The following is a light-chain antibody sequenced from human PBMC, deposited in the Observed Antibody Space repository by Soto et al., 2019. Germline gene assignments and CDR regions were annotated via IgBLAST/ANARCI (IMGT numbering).Light chain of an antibody. J-gene: IGLJ2*01. CDR1: ALPKQY. CDR3: QSADSSGTLNVV. Sequence: SYELTQPPSVSVSPGQTARITCSGDALPKQYAYWYQQKPGQAPVLVIYKDSERPSGIPERFSGSSSGTTVTLTISGVQEEDEADYYCQSADSSGTLNVVFGGGTKLTVL. CDR2: KDS. V-gene: IGLV3-25*03.